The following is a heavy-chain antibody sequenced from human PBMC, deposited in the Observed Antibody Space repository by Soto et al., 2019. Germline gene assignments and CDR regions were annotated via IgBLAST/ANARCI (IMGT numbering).Heavy chain of an antibody. CDR1: GFTFSSYG. CDR3: ARDIAVAGEMTYYYYGMDV. D-gene: IGHD6-19*01. V-gene: IGHV3-33*01. CDR2: IWYDGSNK. Sequence: QVQLVESGGGVVQPGRSLRLSCAASGFTFSSYGMHWVRQAPGKGLELVAVIWYDGSNKYYADSVKGRFTISRDNSKNTLYLQMNSLRAEDTAVYYCARDIAVAGEMTYYYYGMDVWGQGTTVTVS. J-gene: IGHJ6*02.